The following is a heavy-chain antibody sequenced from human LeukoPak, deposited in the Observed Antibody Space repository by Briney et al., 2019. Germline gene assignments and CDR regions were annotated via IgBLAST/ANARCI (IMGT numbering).Heavy chain of an antibody. CDR3: AREAAAGWIDY. CDR1: GYSFTTYG. J-gene: IGHJ4*02. Sequence: EASVKLSCKASGYSFTTYGISWVRQAPGQGLEWMGWINADNGNTNHAQKFQGRVTMTTDASTSTAYMELRGLRSDDAAVYYCAREAAAGWIDYWGQGTLVTVSS. V-gene: IGHV1-18*01. D-gene: IGHD6-13*01. CDR2: INADNGNT.